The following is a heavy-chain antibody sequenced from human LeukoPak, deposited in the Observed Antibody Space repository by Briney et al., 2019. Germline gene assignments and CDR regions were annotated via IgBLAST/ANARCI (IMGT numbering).Heavy chain of an antibody. D-gene: IGHD3-22*01. CDR2: INYNGGST. J-gene: IGHJ4*02. CDR3: AKDCPFNPYYDSVFFDC. V-gene: IGHV3-23*01. CDR1: GFTFSSYA. Sequence: GGSLRLSCAASGFTFSSYAMSWVRQAPGKGLEWVSGINYNGGSTFYGDSVKGRFTISRDNSRNTLYLQMNSLRAEDTAVYYCAKDCPFNPYYDSVFFDCWGQGTLVTVSS.